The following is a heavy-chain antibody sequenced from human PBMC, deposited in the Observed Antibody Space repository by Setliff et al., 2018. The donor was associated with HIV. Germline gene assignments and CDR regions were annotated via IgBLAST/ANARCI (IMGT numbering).Heavy chain of an antibody. D-gene: IGHD3-9*01. CDR2: IKKSSDGGKT. V-gene: IGHV3-15*01. CDR1: GFTFNNAW. J-gene: IGHJ4*02. Sequence: PGGSLRLSCVASGFTFNNAWMNWVRQAPGKGLEWLGRIKKSSDGGKTDDASPVKGRFTISRDDSKNTLYLQMNSLRAEDTAVYYCARDRDWAFDYWGQGILVTVSS. CDR3: ARDRDWAFDY.